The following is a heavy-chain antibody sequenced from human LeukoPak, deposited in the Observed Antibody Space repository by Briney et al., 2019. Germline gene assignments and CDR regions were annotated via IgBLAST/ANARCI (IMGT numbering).Heavy chain of an antibody. Sequence: GGSLRLSCAASGFTFSSYAMSWVRQAPGEGLEWVSVISGSGSSTSQVDSVKGRFTISRDNSKNTLYLQMNSLRAEDTAVYYCAKDRFGNKGYFDYWGQGTLVTVSS. D-gene: IGHD3-10*01. CDR2: ISGSGSST. CDR1: GFTFSSYA. J-gene: IGHJ4*02. V-gene: IGHV3-23*01. CDR3: AKDRFGNKGYFDY.